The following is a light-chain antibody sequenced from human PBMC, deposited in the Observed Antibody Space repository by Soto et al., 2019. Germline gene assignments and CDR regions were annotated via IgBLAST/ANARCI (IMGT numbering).Light chain of an antibody. CDR1: NSDVGGYNY. J-gene: IGLJ1*01. CDR3: SSYTATTTSYV. CDR2: DVS. V-gene: IGLV2-14*03. Sequence: QSALAQPASVSECPGQSITISCTGTNSDVGGYNYVSWYQQHPGKVPKLMIYDVSNRPSGVSNRFSGSKSGNTASLTISGLQAEDEADYYCSSYTATTTSYVFGTGTKVTVL.